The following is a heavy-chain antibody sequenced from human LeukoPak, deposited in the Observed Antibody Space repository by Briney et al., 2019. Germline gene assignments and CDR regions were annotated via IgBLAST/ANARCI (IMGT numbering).Heavy chain of an antibody. J-gene: IGHJ4*02. V-gene: IGHV3-9*01. CDR3: AKVRGTYSSGYFFDY. CDR2: MSWNIVYI. CDR1: GLTFDNDA. D-gene: IGHD6-19*01. Sequence: SLRLSCAASGLTFDNDAMHCVRQAPGNRLKSLSIMSWNIVYIGYADSVKGRVTISRDNAKQSLDLHMNSLRAEDTAFYYCAKVRGTYSSGYFFDYWGQGTLVTVSS.